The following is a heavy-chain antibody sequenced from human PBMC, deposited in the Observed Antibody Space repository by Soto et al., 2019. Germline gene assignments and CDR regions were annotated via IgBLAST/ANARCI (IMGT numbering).Heavy chain of an antibody. J-gene: IGHJ4*02. V-gene: IGHV4-34*01. Sequence: KPSETLSLTCAVYGGSFSGYYWSWIRQPPGKGLEWIGEINHSGSTNYNPSLKSRVTISVDTSKNQFSLKLSSVTAADTAVYYCARVLTTPNQYCSSTSCSFDYWGQGTLVTVSS. CDR1: GGSFSGYY. CDR3: ARVLTTPNQYCSSTSCSFDY. CDR2: INHSGST. D-gene: IGHD2-2*01.